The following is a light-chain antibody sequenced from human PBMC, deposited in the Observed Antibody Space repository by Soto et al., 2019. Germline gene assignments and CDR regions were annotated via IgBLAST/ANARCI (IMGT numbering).Light chain of an antibody. CDR2: DAS. CDR1: QSVSSY. Sequence: EIVLTQSPATLYLSPGETATLSCRASQSVSSYLAWYQQKPGQAPRLLIYDASNRATGIPARFSGSGSGTDFTLTISSLEPEDFEVYYCQQRSNWPLTFGGGTKVDIK. V-gene: IGKV3-11*01. J-gene: IGKJ4*01. CDR3: QQRSNWPLT.